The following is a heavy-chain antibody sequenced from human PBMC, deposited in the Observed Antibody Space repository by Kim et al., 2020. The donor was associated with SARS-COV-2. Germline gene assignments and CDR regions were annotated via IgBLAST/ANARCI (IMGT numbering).Heavy chain of an antibody. CDR3: ARAGKMGTAITFDF. Sequence: NPPLKSRVTISIDTAKNQFSLRLTSGTAADTAVYYCARAGKMGTAITFDFWGQGKLVAVSA. D-gene: IGHD1-1*01. V-gene: IGHV4-59*01. J-gene: IGHJ4*02.